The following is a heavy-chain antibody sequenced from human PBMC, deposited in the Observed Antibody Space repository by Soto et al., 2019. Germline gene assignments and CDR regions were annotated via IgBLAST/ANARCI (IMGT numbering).Heavy chain of an antibody. Sequence: GASVKVSCTASGYTFTGYAMHWVRQAPGQRLEWMGWINAGNGNTKYSQKFQGRVTITRDTSASTAYMELSSLRSEDTAVYYCARAVAVAADFDYWGQGTLVTVS. J-gene: IGHJ4*02. CDR2: INAGNGNT. CDR1: GYTFTGYA. CDR3: ARAVAVAADFDY. V-gene: IGHV1-3*01. D-gene: IGHD6-19*01.